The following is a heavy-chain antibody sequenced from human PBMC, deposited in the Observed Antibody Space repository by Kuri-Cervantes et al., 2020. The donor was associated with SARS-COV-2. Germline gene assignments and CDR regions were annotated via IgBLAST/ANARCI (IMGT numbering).Heavy chain of an antibody. CDR3: VRGTEDYSGARSFFDS. D-gene: IGHD4-11*01. Sequence: GESLKISCAASGFSFSTYWMNWVRQAPGKGLEWVANIKQDDTEYYYVDSVRGRFTIPRDNAKNSMYLQMNSLRAEDTAIYYCVRGTEDYSGARSFFDSWGQGTPVTVSS. J-gene: IGHJ4*02. CDR1: GFSFSTYW. V-gene: IGHV3-7*03. CDR2: IKQDDTEY.